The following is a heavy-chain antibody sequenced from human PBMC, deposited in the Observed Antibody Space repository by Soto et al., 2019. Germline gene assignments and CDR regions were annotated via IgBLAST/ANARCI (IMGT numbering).Heavy chain of an antibody. D-gene: IGHD4-17*01. V-gene: IGHV1-46*03. J-gene: IGHJ4*02. CDR3: ARAATVTTSYDY. Sequence: ASVKVSCKASGYTFTSYYMHWVRQAPGQGLEWMGIINPSGGSTSYAQKFQGRVTMTRDTSTSTVYMELSSLRSEDTAVSYCARAATVTTSYDYWGQGTLVTVSS. CDR1: GYTFTSYY. CDR2: INPSGGST.